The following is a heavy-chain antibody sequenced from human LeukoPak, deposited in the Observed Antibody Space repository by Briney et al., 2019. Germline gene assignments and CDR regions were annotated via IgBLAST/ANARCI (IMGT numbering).Heavy chain of an antibody. CDR1: GGSFSGYY. D-gene: IGHD1-26*01. CDR3: ARGGGSGSYSYFDY. Sequence: SETLSLTCAVYGGSFSGYYWIWIRQPPGKGLEWIGEINHSGSTNYNPSLKSRVTISVDTSKNQFSLKLSSVTAADTAVYYCARGGGSGSYSYFDYWGQGTLVTVSS. V-gene: IGHV4-34*01. CDR2: INHSGST. J-gene: IGHJ4*02.